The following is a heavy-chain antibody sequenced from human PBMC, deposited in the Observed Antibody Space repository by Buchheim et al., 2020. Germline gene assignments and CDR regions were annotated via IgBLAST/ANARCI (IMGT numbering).Heavy chain of an antibody. CDR2: ISAGNGNT. V-gene: IGHV1-18*04. Sequence: QVLLVQSEVEVKRPGASVKVSCKASGYTFTNYGINWLRQAPGQGLEWMGWISAGNGNTNYAQVLQGRITLTTDTSTSTAYMELRSLTSDDTAVYYCARDAGYSNYWLDYWGQGTL. CDR1: GYTFTNYG. CDR3: ARDAGYSNYWLDY. D-gene: IGHD4-11*01. J-gene: IGHJ4*02.